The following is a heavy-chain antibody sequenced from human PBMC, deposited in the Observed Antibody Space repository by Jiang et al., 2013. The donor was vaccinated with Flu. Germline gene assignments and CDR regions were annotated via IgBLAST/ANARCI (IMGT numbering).Heavy chain of an antibody. Sequence: VQLVESGGNLVKPGVSLRLSCETSGFTFSDAWMSWVRQAPGRGLEWVGRIKSKASGGTRDFAAPVKGRFVISRDDSKNTVYLQMTSLKTEDTAVYYCTAGAGHADHDYWGQGALVTVSS. D-gene: IGHD1-1*01. J-gene: IGHJ4*02. CDR1: GFTFSDAW. CDR3: TAGAGHADHDY. V-gene: IGHV3-15*01. CDR2: IKSKASGGTR.